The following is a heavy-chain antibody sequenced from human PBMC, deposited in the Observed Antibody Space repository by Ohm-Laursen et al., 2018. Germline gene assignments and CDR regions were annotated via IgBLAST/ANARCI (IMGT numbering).Heavy chain of an antibody. CDR2: INPSGGST. CDR3: ARRGAAMVKVGFDY. J-gene: IGHJ4*02. CDR1: GYTFTSYG. Sequence: ASVKVSCKASGYTFTSYGISWVRQAPGQGLEWMGIINPSGGSTSYAQKFQGRVTMTRDTSTSTVYMELSSLRSEDTAVYYCARRGAAMVKVGFDYWGQGTLVTVSS. V-gene: IGHV1-46*01. D-gene: IGHD5-18*01.